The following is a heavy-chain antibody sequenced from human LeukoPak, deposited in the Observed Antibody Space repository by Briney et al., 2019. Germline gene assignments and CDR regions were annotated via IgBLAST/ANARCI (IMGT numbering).Heavy chain of an antibody. Sequence: GGSLRLSCAASGFTFSSYGMHWVRQAPGKGLEWVAFIRYDGSNKYYADSVKGRFTISRDNSKNTLYLQMNSLRAEDTAVYYCAKDLVDTAMVNDFDYWGQGTLVTVSA. CDR3: AKDLVDTAMVNDFDY. J-gene: IGHJ4*02. CDR1: GFTFSSYG. CDR2: IRYDGSNK. D-gene: IGHD5-18*01. V-gene: IGHV3-30*02.